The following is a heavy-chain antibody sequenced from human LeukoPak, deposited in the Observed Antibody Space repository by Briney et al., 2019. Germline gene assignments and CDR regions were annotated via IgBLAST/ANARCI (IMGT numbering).Heavy chain of an antibody. CDR2: IFPSGGEI. D-gene: IGHD6-13*01. Sequence: GGSLRLSCAASGFTFSTFAMIWVRQPPGKGLEWVSSIFPSGGEIHYADSVRGRFTISRDNSKSTLSLQMNSLRAEDTAVYYCARDLSSWYLPKYFQHWGQGTLVTVSS. CDR3: ARDLSSWYLPKYFQH. V-gene: IGHV3-23*01. J-gene: IGHJ1*01. CDR1: GFTFSTFA.